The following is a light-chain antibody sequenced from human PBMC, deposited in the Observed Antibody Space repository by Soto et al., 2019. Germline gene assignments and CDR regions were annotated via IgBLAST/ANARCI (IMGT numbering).Light chain of an antibody. CDR3: QQYLSYPYS. J-gene: IGKJ2*01. CDR2: AAA. CDR1: QGISSY. Sequence: AIRMTQSPSSFSASTGDRVTITCRASQGISSYLAWYQQKPGKAPKLLIYAAATFQRGAPSRFSASVPGTDFTRTISRPQSEDFATYYCQQYLSYPYSFGQGTKLEI. V-gene: IGKV1-8*01.